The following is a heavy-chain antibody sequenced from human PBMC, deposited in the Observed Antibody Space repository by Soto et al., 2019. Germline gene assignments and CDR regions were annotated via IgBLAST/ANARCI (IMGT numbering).Heavy chain of an antibody. Sequence: QVQLQQWGAGLLKPSETLSLTCAVYGGSFSGYYWSWIRQPPGKGLEWIGEINHSGSTNYNPSLKIRVTISVDTSKNQFSLKLSSVTAADTAVYYCARAIVVVPAAIWKRAFDIWGQGTMVTVSS. V-gene: IGHV4-34*01. J-gene: IGHJ3*02. CDR1: GGSFSGYY. D-gene: IGHD2-2*01. CDR2: INHSGST. CDR3: ARAIVVVPAAIWKRAFDI.